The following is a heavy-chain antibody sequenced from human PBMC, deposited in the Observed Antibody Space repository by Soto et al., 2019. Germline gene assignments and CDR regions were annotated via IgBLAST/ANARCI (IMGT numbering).Heavy chain of an antibody. CDR1: GFTFSSYS. CDR3: ARDPIIAMVRGVTHWFDP. Sequence: PGGSLRLSCAASGFTFSSYSMNWVRQAPGKGLEWVSSISRSSSYIYYADSVKGRFTISRDNAKNSLYLQMNSLRAEDTAVYYCARDPIIAMVRGVTHWFDPWGQGTLVTVSS. V-gene: IGHV3-21*01. J-gene: IGHJ5*02. CDR2: ISRSSSYI. D-gene: IGHD3-10*01.